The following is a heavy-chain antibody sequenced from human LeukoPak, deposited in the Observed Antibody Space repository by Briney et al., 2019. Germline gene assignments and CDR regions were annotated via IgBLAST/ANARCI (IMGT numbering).Heavy chain of an antibody. Sequence: SETLSLTCTVSGGSISSYCWSWSRQPPGKGLEWIGYIYYSGSTNYNPSLKSRVTISVDTSKNQFSLKLSSVTAADTAVYYCARGPLGVGATPWGQGTLVTVSS. J-gene: IGHJ4*02. V-gene: IGHV4-59*01. CDR1: GGSISSYC. D-gene: IGHD1-26*01. CDR3: ARGPLGVGATP. CDR2: IYYSGST.